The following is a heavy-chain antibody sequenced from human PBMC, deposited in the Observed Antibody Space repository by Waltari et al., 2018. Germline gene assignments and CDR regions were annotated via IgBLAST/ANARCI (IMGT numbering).Heavy chain of an antibody. CDR2: IYPNSGGT. CDR1: GYTFTGYY. J-gene: IGHJ4*02. D-gene: IGHD1-26*01. Sequence: QVQLVQSGAEVKKPGASVKVSCKASGYTFTGYYMHWVRQAPGQGREWMGLIYPNSGGTNYAKKLQGRVTMTRDTSISTAYMELSRLRSDDTAVYYCARDQELLFDYWGQGTLVTVSS. V-gene: IGHV1-2*06. CDR3: ARDQELLFDY.